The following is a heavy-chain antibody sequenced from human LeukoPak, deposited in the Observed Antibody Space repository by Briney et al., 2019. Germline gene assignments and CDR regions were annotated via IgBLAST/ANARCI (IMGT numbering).Heavy chain of an antibody. CDR3: ARPGVGSGRYGAFDI. CDR2: IYYSGNT. V-gene: IGHV4-61*05. D-gene: IGHD5-18*01. CDR1: GGSISSSGYY. J-gene: IGHJ3*02. Sequence: KSSETLSLTCTVSGGSISSSGYYWSWIRQPPGKGLEWIGYIYYSGNTNYNPSLKSRVTISVDTSKNQFSLKLSSVTAADTAVYYCARPGVGSGRYGAFDIWGQGTMVTVSS.